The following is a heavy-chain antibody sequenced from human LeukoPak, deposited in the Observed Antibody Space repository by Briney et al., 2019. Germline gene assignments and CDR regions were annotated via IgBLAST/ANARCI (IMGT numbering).Heavy chain of an antibody. CDR1: GYTFTDSN. CDR3: ARDGDSVMVEFDY. CDR2: IYPNSGGT. Sequence: ASVKVSCKASGYTFTDSNLYWVRQAPGQGLEWMGWIYPNSGGTNYAQKFQGRVTMTRDTSISTAYMELSRLRSDDTAVYYCARDGDSVMVEFDYWGKGTLVTVSS. V-gene: IGHV1-2*02. J-gene: IGHJ4*02. D-gene: IGHD5-18*01.